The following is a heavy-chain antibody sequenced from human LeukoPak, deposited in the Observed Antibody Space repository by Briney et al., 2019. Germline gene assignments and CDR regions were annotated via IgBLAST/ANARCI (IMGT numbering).Heavy chain of an antibody. J-gene: IGHJ4*02. CDR1: GGSFSAYY. Sequence: PSETLSLTCAVYGGSFSAYYWSWIRQPPGKGLEWIGEINHSGSTNYSPSLKSRVTISIDTSKNQFSLKLSSVTAADTAVYYCANVEMATISPPYFDYWGQGTLVTASS. CDR2: INHSGST. V-gene: IGHV4-34*01. CDR3: ANVEMATISPPYFDY. D-gene: IGHD5-24*01.